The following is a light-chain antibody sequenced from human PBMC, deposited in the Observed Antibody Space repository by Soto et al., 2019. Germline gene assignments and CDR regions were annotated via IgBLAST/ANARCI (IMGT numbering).Light chain of an antibody. V-gene: IGLV2-11*01. Sequence: QSVLTQPRSVSGSPGHSVTISCTGTSSDVGGYSCVSWYQQHPGKAPKLMISDVSKRPSGVPDRFSGSKFGNTASLTISGLQAEDEADYYCCSYAGAFTYVFGSGTKVTV. CDR3: CSYAGAFTYV. J-gene: IGLJ1*01. CDR2: DVS. CDR1: SSDVGGYSC.